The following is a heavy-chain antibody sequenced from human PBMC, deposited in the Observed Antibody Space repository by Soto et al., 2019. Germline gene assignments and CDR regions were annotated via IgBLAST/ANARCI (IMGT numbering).Heavy chain of an antibody. V-gene: IGHV1-24*01. CDR2: FDPEDGET. CDR3: ATERTMVRGVTQPYYYYYYGMDV. D-gene: IGHD3-10*01. Sequence: ASVKVSCKVSGYTLTELSMHWVRQAPGKGLEWMGGFDPEDGETIYAQKFQGRVTMTEDTSTDTAYMELSSLRSEDTAVYYCATERTMVRGVTQPYYYYYYGMDVWGQGTTVTVSS. J-gene: IGHJ6*02. CDR1: GYTLTELS.